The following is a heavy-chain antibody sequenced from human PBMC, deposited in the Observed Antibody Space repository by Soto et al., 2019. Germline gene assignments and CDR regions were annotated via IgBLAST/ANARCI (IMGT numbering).Heavy chain of an antibody. CDR3: ARSMTTVVTLDY. D-gene: IGHD4-17*01. J-gene: IGHJ4*02. Sequence: SETLSLTCTVSGGSISSSSYYWGWIRQPPGKGLKRIGSIYYSGSTYYNQSPKSRVTISVDTSKNQFSLKLSSVTAADTAVYYCARSMTTVVTLDYWGQGTLVTVS. CDR1: GGSISSSSYY. CDR2: IYYSGST. V-gene: IGHV4-39*01.